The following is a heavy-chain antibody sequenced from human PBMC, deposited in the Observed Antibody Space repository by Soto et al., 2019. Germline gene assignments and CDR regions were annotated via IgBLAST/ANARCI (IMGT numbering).Heavy chain of an antibody. Sequence: QVQLVESGGGVGQPGRSLRLSCAASGLTFINYNMHWVRQAPGKGLEWVAVISYDGSITKYADSLKGRFTISRDNSKNTPFLQMNRLRAEDTAMYSSVRDPEYRRGHTYGSGDWGQGILVIVSS. D-gene: IGHD3-10*01. CDR1: GLTFINYN. V-gene: IGHV3-30*14. CDR2: ISYDGSIT. J-gene: IGHJ4*01. CDR3: VRDPEYRRGHTYGSGD.